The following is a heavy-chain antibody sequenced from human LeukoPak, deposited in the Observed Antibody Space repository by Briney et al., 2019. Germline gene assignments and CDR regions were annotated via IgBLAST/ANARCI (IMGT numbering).Heavy chain of an antibody. J-gene: IGHJ4*02. V-gene: IGHV5-51*01. CDR2: ISPGDSGT. CDR3: ARHPVTISSGAVFDF. D-gene: IGHD3-3*01. Sequence: GESLEISCKASGYSFTSYWIGWVRQMPGKGLEWMGIISPGDSGTKYSPSFQGQVTISVDRSSSTAFLQWSSLEASDTAMYYCARHPVTISSGAVFDFWGQGTLITVPS. CDR1: GYSFTSYW.